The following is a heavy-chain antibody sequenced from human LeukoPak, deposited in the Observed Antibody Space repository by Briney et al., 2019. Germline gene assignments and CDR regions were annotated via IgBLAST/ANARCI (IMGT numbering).Heavy chain of an antibody. D-gene: IGHD1-14*01. Sequence: PGRSLRLSCAASGFTFDDYAMHWVRQAPGKGLEWVSGISWNSGNIGYADSVKGRFTISRDNAKNSLYLQMNSLRAEDMALYYCAKGSGESLIPDPIDYWGQGTLVTVSS. CDR2: ISWNSGNI. CDR3: AKGSGESLIPDPIDY. J-gene: IGHJ4*02. CDR1: GFTFDDYA. V-gene: IGHV3-9*03.